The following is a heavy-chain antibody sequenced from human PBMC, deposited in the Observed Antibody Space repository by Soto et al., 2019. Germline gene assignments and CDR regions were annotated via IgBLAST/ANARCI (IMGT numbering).Heavy chain of an antibody. Sequence: SETLSLTCTVSGASISGFYWSWIRKSAGKGLEWIGRIYATGTTDYNPSLKSRVMMSVDTSKKQFSLKLRSVTAADTAVYYCVRDGTKTLRDWFDPWGEGISVTVSS. CDR2: IYATGTT. CDR3: VRDGTKTLRDWFDP. J-gene: IGHJ5*02. CDR1: GASISGFY. D-gene: IGHD1-1*01. V-gene: IGHV4-4*07.